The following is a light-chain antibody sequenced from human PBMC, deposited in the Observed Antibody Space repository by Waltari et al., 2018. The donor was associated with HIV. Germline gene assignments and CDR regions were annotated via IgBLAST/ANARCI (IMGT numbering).Light chain of an antibody. CDR3: AAWDDSLSGV. V-gene: IGLV1-47*01. CDR1: SSNIGNNH. CDR2: RNN. Sequence: QSVLTQPPSASGTPGQRVTISSSGGSSNIGNNHVYWYQQFPGTAPKLLIYRNNQRPSGVPDRFSGSKSGTSASLVISGLRSEDEADYYCAAWDDSLSGVFGGGTKVTVL. J-gene: IGLJ2*01.